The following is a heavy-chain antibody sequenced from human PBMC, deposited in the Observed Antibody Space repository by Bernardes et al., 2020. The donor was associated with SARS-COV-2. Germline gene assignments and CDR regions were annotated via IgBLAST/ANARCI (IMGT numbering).Heavy chain of an antibody. Sequence: SETLSLTCAVSGGSISSSNWCSWVRQPPGKGLEWIGEIYHSGSTNYNPSLKSRVTISVETPKNQFSLKLSSVTAADTAVYYCARITIFGVVARYYFDYWGQGTLVTVSS. V-gene: IGHV4-4*02. CDR1: GGSISSSNW. CDR3: ARITIFGVVARYYFDY. J-gene: IGHJ4*02. CDR2: IYHSGST. D-gene: IGHD3-3*01.